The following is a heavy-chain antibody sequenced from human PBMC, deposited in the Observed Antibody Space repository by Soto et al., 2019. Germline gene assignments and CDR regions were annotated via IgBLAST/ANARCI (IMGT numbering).Heavy chain of an antibody. CDR2: IIAILGIA. CDR1: GGTFSSYT. J-gene: IGHJ2*01. CDR3: ARALSNPNRGLSGSYWYFDL. D-gene: IGHD3-10*01. Sequence: QVQLVQSGAEVKKPGSSVKVSCKASGGTFSSYTISWVRQAPGQGLEWMGRIIAILGIANYAQKFQGRVTITADKSTSTAYMELSSLRSQDTAVYYCARALSNPNRGLSGSYWYFDLWGRGTPVTVSS. V-gene: IGHV1-69*02.